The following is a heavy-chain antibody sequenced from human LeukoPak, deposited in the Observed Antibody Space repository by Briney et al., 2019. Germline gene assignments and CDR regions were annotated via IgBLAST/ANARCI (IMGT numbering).Heavy chain of an antibody. V-gene: IGHV1-18*01. J-gene: IGHJ4*02. D-gene: IGHD3-10*01. CDR2: ISAYNGNT. Sequence: ASLKVSCTASGYTFTSYGISWVRQAPGQGLEWMGWISAYNGNTNYAQKLQGRVTMTTDTSTSTAYMELRSLRSDDTAVYYCATSLPNYYGSGSYYPPPYFDYWGQGTLVTVSS. CDR1: GYTFTSYG. CDR3: ATSLPNYYGSGSYYPPPYFDY.